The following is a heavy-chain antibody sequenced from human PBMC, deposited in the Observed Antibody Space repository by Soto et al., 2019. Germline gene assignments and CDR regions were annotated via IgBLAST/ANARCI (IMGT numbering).Heavy chain of an antibody. V-gene: IGHV4-4*02. CDR2: IYHSGSS. CDR1: GGSLSSSNW. CDR3: ARSNWFDS. Sequence: PSETLSLTCAVSGGSLSSSNWWSWVRQPPGKGLEWIGEIYHSGSSKYNPSLKSRVTMSVDKSKNQFSLRLTSVTAADTAVYYCARSNWFDSWGQGTLVTVSS. J-gene: IGHJ5*01.